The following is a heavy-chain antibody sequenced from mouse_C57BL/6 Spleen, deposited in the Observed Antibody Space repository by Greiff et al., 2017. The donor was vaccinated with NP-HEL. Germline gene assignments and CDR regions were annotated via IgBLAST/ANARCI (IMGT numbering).Heavy chain of an antibody. D-gene: IGHD2-5*01. J-gene: IGHJ3*01. CDR3: AREAYYSNYGFAY. Sequence: QVQLKQPGAELVRPGSSVKLSCKASGYTFTSYWMHWVKQRPIQGLEWIGNIDPSDSETHYNQKFKDKATLTVDKSSSTAYMQLSSLTSEDSAVYYCAREAYYSNYGFAYWGQGTLVTVSA. CDR1: GYTFTSYW. V-gene: IGHV1-52*01. CDR2: IDPSDSET.